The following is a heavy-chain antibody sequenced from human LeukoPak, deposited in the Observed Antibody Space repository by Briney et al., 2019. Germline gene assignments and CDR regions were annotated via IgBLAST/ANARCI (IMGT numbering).Heavy chain of an antibody. CDR2: IYYSGST. CDR1: GGSIRSSSYY. CDR3: ATTAARRYSSSWYDDY. V-gene: IGHV4-39*07. D-gene: IGHD6-13*01. Sequence: SETLSLTCTVSGGSIRSSSYYWGWIRQPPGKGLEWIGSIYYSGSTYYNPSLKSRVTISVDTSKNQFSLKLSSVTAADTAVYYCATTAARRYSSSWYDDYWGQGTLVTVSS. J-gene: IGHJ4*02.